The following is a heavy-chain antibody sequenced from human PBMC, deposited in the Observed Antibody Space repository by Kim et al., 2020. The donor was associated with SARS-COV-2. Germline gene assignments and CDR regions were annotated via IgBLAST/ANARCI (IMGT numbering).Heavy chain of an antibody. D-gene: IGHD5-12*01. CDR2: INPNSGAT. CDR1: GYTFTDYY. Sequence: ASVKVSCKTSGYTFTDYYLNWVRQAPGQGLEWMGRINPNSGATNYAQKFQGRVALTGDTSIRTAYMEVSRLTSDDTAVYYCARETGPVSTIGHERYYY. V-gene: IGHV1-2*06. CDR3: ARETGPVSTIGHERYYY. J-gene: IGHJ6*01.